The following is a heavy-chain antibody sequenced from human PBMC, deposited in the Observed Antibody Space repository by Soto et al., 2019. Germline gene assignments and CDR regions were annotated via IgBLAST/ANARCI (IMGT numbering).Heavy chain of an antibody. CDR3: ARDRGITIFGVVTSSDAFDI. V-gene: IGHV1-2*04. CDR2: INPNSGGT. Sequence: ASVKVSCKASGYTFTGYYMHWVRQAPGQGLEWMGWINPNSGGTNYAQKFQGWVTMTRDTSISTAYMELSRLRSDDTAVYYCARDRGITIFGVVTSSDAFDIWGQGTMVTVSS. D-gene: IGHD3-3*01. CDR1: GYTFTGYY. J-gene: IGHJ3*02.